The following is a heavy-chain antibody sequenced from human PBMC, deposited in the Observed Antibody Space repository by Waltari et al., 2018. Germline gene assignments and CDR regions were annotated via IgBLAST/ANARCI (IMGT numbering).Heavy chain of an antibody. Sequence: QVQLQESGPGLVKPSETLSRTCAVSGDSITSASYGGWIRQPPGKGLEWIGYVYHFGSSSYNPSLKSRVTMSVDTSKRQFSLNLSSVTAADTAVYYCARHESAHYGGFDSWGRGTLVTVSA. CDR1: GDSITSASY. CDR2: VYHFGSS. D-gene: IGHD4-17*01. V-gene: IGHV4-38-2*01. CDR3: ARHESAHYGGFDS. J-gene: IGHJ4*02.